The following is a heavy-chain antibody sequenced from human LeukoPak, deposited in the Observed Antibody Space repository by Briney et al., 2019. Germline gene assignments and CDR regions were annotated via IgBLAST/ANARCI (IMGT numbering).Heavy chain of an antibody. CDR1: GFTFSSYG. J-gene: IGHJ1*01. D-gene: IGHD3-3*01. CDR3: AKDQDPRKSGQDEYCQY. Sequence: GGSLRLSCAASGFTFSSYGMHWVRQAPGKGLEWVAIIWYDGSYKYHTDSVKGRFTISRENSKNTLYLQMNSLRAEDTAVYYCAKDQDPRKSGQDEYCQYGGQGTLVTVSS. V-gene: IGHV3-33*06. CDR2: IWYDGSYK.